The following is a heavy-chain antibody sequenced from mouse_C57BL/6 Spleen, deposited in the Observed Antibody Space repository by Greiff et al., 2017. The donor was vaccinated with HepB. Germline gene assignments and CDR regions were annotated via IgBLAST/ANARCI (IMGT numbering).Heavy chain of an antibody. J-gene: IGHJ3*01. V-gene: IGHV5-4*01. CDR1: GFTFSSYA. CDR3: ARESKGGY. CDR2: ISDGGSYT. D-gene: IGHD1-3*01. Sequence: DVMLVESGGGLVKPGGSLKLSCAASGFTFSSYAMSWVRQTPEKRLEWVATISDGGSYTYYPDNVKGRFTISRDNAKNNLYLQMSHLKSEDTAMYYCARESKGGYWGQGTLVTVSA.